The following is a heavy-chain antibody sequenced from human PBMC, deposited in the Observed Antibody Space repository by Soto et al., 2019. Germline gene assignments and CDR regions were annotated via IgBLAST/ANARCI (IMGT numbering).Heavy chain of an antibody. Sequence: EVHLLESGGGLVQPWGSLRLSCAASGFTFSSYAMSWVRQAPGKGLEWVSAISGSGGSTYYADSVKGRFTISRDNSRNTLYLQMNSLRAEDTAVYYCAKDFGTTGTTYNFDYWGQGTLVTVSS. CDR3: AKDFGTTGTTYNFDY. V-gene: IGHV3-23*01. J-gene: IGHJ4*02. D-gene: IGHD1-1*01. CDR2: ISGSGGST. CDR1: GFTFSSYA.